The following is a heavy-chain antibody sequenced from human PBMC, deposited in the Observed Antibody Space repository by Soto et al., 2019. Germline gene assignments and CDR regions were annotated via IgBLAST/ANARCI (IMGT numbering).Heavy chain of an antibody. CDR1: GFTFSDFA. CDR3: AAPRDEYGSGVSWFTYGMDI. D-gene: IGHD3-10*01. J-gene: IGHJ6*02. Sequence: HPGGSLRLSCLASGFTFSDFAMTWVRHVPGRGLEWVASLDGAGGSTYYAESVRGRFSISRDNSQNTLFLQMKRLTVDDTAIYYCAAPRDEYGSGVSWFTYGMDICGPGTTVTVSS. CDR2: LDGAGGST. V-gene: IGHV3-23*01.